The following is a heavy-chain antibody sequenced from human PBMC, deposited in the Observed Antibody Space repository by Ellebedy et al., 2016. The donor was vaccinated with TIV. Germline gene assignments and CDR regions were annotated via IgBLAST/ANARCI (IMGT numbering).Heavy chain of an antibody. CDR3: VRLIREPC. J-gene: IGHJ4*02. Sequence: ASVKVSCXASGYTFTTFEINWVRQATEQGLEWMGWMNPKSGNTGYAQKFQGRVTMTRDTSTSTAYMELSSLRSEDTAIYYCVRLIREPCWGQGTQVTVSS. CDR1: GYTFTTFE. V-gene: IGHV1-8*01. CDR2: MNPKSGNT. D-gene: IGHD1-14*01.